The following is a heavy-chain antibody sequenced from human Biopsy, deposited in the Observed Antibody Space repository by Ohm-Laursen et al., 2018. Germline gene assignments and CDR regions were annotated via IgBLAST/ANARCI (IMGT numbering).Heavy chain of an antibody. CDR1: GDSISTSTTYY. J-gene: IGHJ5*02. CDR2: IYNSETT. CDR3: ARHPTGFWFDP. V-gene: IGHV4-39*01. Sequence: PPGTLSLTCTVSGDSISTSTTYYWAWLRQPPGKGLEWIGSIYNSETTFYNPSLKSQVPISVDTSTNQFSLKVSSVTAADTALYYCARHPTGFWFDPWGHGTLVTVSS.